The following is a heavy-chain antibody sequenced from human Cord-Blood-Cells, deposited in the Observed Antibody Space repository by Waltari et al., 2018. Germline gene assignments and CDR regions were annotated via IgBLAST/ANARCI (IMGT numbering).Heavy chain of an antibody. CDR1: GGTFSSYA. V-gene: IGHV1-69*06. CDR3: ARGGSDILTGPDAFDI. J-gene: IGHJ3*02. Sequence: QVQLVQSGAEVKKPGSSVKVSCKASGGTFSSYAISWVRQAPGQGLEWMGGIIPIFGTANYAQKFQGRVTITADKSTSTAYMELSSLRSEDTAMYYCARGGSDILTGPDAFDIWGQGTMVTVSS. D-gene: IGHD3-9*01. CDR2: IIPIFGTA.